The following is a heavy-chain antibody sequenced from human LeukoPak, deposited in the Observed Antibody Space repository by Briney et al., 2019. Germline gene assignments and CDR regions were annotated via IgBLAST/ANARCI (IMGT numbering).Heavy chain of an antibody. CDR2: IVVGSGNT. CDR1: GFTFTNSA. J-gene: IGHJ3*02. D-gene: IGHD4-17*01. Sequence: GTSVKVSCKASGFTFTNSAMQWVRQARGQRLEWIGWIVVGSGNTNYAQKFQERVTITRDMSTSTAYMELSSLRSEDTAVYYCATPRDGDYQNDAFDIWGQGTVVTVSS. V-gene: IGHV1-58*02. CDR3: ATPRDGDYQNDAFDI.